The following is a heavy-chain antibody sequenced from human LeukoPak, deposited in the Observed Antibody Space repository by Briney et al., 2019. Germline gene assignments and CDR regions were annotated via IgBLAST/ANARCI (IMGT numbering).Heavy chain of an antibody. CDR1: DGSISSGDYY. CDR2: IYYSGST. J-gene: IGHJ4*02. Sequence: TSQTLSLTCTVSDGSISSGDYYWSWIRQPPGKGLEWIGYIYYSGSTNYNPSLKSRVTISVDTSKNQFSLKLSSVTAADTAVYYCARGISSSWTPFDYWGQGTLVTVSS. CDR3: ARGISSSWTPFDY. D-gene: IGHD6-13*01. V-gene: IGHV4-61*08.